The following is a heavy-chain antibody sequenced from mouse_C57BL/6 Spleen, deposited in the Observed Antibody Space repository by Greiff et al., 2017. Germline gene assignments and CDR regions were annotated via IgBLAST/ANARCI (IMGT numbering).Heavy chain of an antibody. CDR1: GYAFSSSW. D-gene: IGHD2-4*01. V-gene: IGHV1-82*01. Sequence: QVQLQQSGPELVKPGASVKISCKASGYAFSSSWMNWVKQRPGKGLEWIGRIYPGDGDTTYNGKFKGKATLTADKYSSTAYMQLSSLTSEDSAVYVCVAHPYDYDGAMDYWGQGTSVTVSS. J-gene: IGHJ4*01. CDR2: IYPGDGDT. CDR3: VAHPYDYDGAMDY.